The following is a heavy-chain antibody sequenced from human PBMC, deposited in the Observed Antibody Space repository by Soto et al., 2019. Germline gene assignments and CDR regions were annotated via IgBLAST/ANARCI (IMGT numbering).Heavy chain of an antibody. CDR2: IKQDGSEK. J-gene: IGHJ4*02. Sequence: EVQLVESGGGLVQPGGSLRLSCAASGFTFSSYWMSWVRQAPGKGLEWVANIKQDGSEKYYVDSVKGRFTISRDNVKNSLYLQMNSLRAEDTAVYYCARGSPHWAYYFDYWGQGTLVTVSS. V-gene: IGHV3-7*05. D-gene: IGHD7-27*01. CDR3: ARGSPHWAYYFDY. CDR1: GFTFSSYW.